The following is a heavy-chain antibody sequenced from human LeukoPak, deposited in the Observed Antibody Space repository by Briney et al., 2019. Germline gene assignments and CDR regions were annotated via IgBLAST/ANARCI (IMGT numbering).Heavy chain of an antibody. CDR2: IYYSGST. D-gene: IGHD5-18*01. J-gene: IGHJ4*02. V-gene: IGHV4-59*08. Sequence: ASETLSLTCTVSGGSISSYHWRWIRQPPGKGLEWIGYIYYSGSTNYNPSLKSRVTIPVDTSKNQFSLKLTSVTAADTAVYYCARHIRGYSYGPFDYWGQGSLVTVSS. CDR3: ARHIRGYSYGPFDY. CDR1: GGSISSYH.